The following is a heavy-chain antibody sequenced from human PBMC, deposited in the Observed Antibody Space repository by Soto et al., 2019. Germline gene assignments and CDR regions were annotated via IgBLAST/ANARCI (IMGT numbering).Heavy chain of an antibody. CDR3: AADRKIVGTIGAFDF. J-gene: IGHJ4*02. CDR2: SAPEEGEP. CDR1: PNSLTELT. V-gene: IGHV1-24*01. D-gene: IGHD1-26*01. Sequence: SVKVSCKVPPNSLTELTIDWLRQAPGKGLEWMGRSAPEEGEPIYPQKFQGRVSMAEDPSTDTAYMELTSLRFEDTAVYFCAADRKIVGTIGAFDFWGQGTLVTVSS.